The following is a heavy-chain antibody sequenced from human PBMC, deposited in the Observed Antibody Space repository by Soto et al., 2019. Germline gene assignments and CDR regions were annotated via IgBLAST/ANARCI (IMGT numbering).Heavy chain of an antibody. Sequence: ASVKVSCKASGYTFTSYGISWVRQAPGQGLEWMGWMNPNSGNTGYAQKFQGRVTMTRNTSISTAYMELSSLRSEDTAVYYCARSSSPLLRFLEWSGPSYYYYGMDVWGQGTTVTVSS. J-gene: IGHJ6*02. CDR2: MNPNSGNT. CDR1: GYTFTSYG. CDR3: ARSSSPLLRFLEWSGPSYYYYGMDV. V-gene: IGHV1-8*02. D-gene: IGHD3-3*01.